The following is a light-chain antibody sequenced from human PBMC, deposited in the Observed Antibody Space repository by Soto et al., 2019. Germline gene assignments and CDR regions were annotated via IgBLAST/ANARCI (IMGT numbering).Light chain of an antibody. V-gene: IGLV2-11*01. CDR2: DVS. Sequence: QSALTQPRSVSGSPGQSVTISCTGTSTDVGGYNYVSWFQHHPGKAPKLIIYDVSKRPSGVPDRFSGSKSGNTASLTISGLQAEDEADYYCCSYAGTYPAWVFGGGTQLTVL. J-gene: IGLJ3*02. CDR1: STDVGGYNY. CDR3: CSYAGTYPAWV.